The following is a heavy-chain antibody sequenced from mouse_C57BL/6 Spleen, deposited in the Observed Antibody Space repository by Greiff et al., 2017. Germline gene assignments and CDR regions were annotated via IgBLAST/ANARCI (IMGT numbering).Heavy chain of an antibody. CDR1: GYTFTDYY. J-gene: IGHJ4*01. D-gene: IGHD1-1*01. V-gene: IGHV1-76*01. Sequence: QVHVKQSGAELVRPGASVKLSCTASGYTFTDYYINWVKQRPGQGLEWIARIYPGSGNTYYNEKFKGKATLTAEKSSSTAYMQLSSLTSEDSAVYCGAKSSYYGSPGGAMDYWGQGTSVTVSS. CDR2: IYPGSGNT. CDR3: AKSSYYGSPGGAMDY.